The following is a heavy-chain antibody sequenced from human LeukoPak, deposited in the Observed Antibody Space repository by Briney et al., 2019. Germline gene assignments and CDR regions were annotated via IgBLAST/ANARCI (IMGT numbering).Heavy chain of an antibody. V-gene: IGHV4-59*08. D-gene: IGHD3/OR15-3a*01. J-gene: IGHJ6*03. CDR1: GGSISPWY. CDR2: IFYTGST. CDR3: ARGTDYYYYMDV. Sequence: PSETLSLTCTVSGGSISPWYWSWIRQPPGKRLEWIGYIFYTGSTNYNPSLKSRVTISVDTSKNQFSLKLSSVTAADTAVYYCARGTDYYYYMDVWGKGTTVTVSS.